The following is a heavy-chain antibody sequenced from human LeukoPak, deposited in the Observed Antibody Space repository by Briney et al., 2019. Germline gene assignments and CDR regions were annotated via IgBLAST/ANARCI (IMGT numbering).Heavy chain of an antibody. D-gene: IGHD2-15*01. J-gene: IGHJ6*02. CDR2: ISYDESDK. Sequence: GGSLRLSCAASGFTFSNYGMHWARQAPGKGLEWVAVISYDESDKYYADSVKGRFTISRDNSMNTLYLQMNSLRPEDTAVYYCAKGVVAATNAAYYGMDVWGQGTTVTVSS. CDR3: AKGVVAATNAAYYGMDV. CDR1: GFTFSNYG. V-gene: IGHV3-30*18.